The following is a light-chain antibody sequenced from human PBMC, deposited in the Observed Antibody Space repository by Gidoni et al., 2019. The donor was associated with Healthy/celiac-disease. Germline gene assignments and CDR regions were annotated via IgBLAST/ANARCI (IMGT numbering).Light chain of an antibody. Sequence: SYVLPHPHSDSVAPGKTARITWGGNNIRSKSVHWYQQKPGQSPVLVVYDDSDRPSGIPERFSGSNSGNTATLTISRVEAGDEADYYCQVWDSSSDHPVFGGGTKLTVL. CDR3: QVWDSSSDHPV. CDR1: NIRSKS. V-gene: IGLV3-21*03. CDR2: DDS. J-gene: IGLJ2*01.